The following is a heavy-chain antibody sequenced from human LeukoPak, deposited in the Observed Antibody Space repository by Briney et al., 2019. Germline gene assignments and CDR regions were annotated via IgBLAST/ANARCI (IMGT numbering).Heavy chain of an antibody. CDR2: IYHSGST. D-gene: IGHD3-10*01. CDR3: ARANYYGSGSYGFDP. Sequence: PSETLSLTCAVSGYSISSGYYWGWIRQPPGKGLEWIGSIYHSGSTYYNPPLKSRVTISVDTSKNQFSLKLSSVTAADTAVYYCARANYYGSGSYGFDPWGQGTLVTVSS. J-gene: IGHJ5*02. CDR1: GYSISSGYY. V-gene: IGHV4-38-2*01.